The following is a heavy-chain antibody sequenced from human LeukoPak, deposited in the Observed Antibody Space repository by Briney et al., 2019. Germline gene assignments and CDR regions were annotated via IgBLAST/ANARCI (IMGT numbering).Heavy chain of an antibody. D-gene: IGHD3-10*01. V-gene: IGHV3-74*01. CDR2: INNDGSIT. CDR3: ARGPSVLGAIDN. J-gene: IGHJ4*02. CDR1: GFIFSRYW. Sequence: GGSLRLSCAASGFIFSRYWMHWVRQAPGKELVWVSRINNDGSITNSADSVKGRFTISRDNAKDMLYLQMDSLRVEDTAIYYCARGPSVLGAIDNWGQGTLVGVSS.